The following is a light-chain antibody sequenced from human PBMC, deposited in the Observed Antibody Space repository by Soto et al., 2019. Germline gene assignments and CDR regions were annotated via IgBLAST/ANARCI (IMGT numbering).Light chain of an antibody. CDR1: QSINTN. CDR3: QQYTVWPFT. J-gene: IGKJ4*01. CDR2: RAS. Sequence: EIVMTQSPATLSLSPGERATLSCRASQSINTNLAWYQQSPGRAPRLFIYRASTRATGIPDRFSGSGSGTEFTLTISSLQSEDFAVYYCQQYTVWPFTFGGGTKVEIK. V-gene: IGKV3-15*01.